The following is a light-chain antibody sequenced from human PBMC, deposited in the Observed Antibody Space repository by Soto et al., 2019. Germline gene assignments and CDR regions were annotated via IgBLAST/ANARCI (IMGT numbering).Light chain of an antibody. J-gene: IGLJ1*01. V-gene: IGLV1-40*01. CDR3: QPYDNSPSAPV. Sequence: QSVLTQPPSGSCAPGQRVTISCTVSSSNIGAGYDVHWYWQLPGTAPKLLIDGHSNRPSGVPDRFSASKSGTSASLAITGLQAEDEADYYCQPYDNSPSAPVLATGPKATVL. CDR1: SSNIGAGYD. CDR2: GHS.